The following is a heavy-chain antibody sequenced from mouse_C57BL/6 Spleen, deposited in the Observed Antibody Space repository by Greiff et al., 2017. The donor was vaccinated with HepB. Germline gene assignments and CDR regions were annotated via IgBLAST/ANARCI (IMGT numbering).Heavy chain of an antibody. Sequence: VQLQQSGPELVKPGASVKISCKASGYTFTDYYMNWVKQSHGKSLEWIGDINPNNGGTSYNQKFKGKATLTVDKSSSTAYMELRSLTSEDSAVYYCARGAFYYYGSSPLRGRFDVWGTGTTVTVSS. J-gene: IGHJ1*03. D-gene: IGHD1-1*01. CDR1: GYTFTDYY. CDR3: ARGAFYYYGSSPLRGRFDV. V-gene: IGHV1-26*01. CDR2: INPNNGGT.